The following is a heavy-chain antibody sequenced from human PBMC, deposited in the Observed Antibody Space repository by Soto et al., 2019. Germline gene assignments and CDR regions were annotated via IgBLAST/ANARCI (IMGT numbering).Heavy chain of an antibody. D-gene: IGHD1-1*01. Sequence: EVQLLESGGGLVQPGGSLRLSCAASGFTFSAYAMGWVRQAPGKGLEWVSTIHGGGGATHYADSVECRFTISRDDSKNTLYAKMNSLRAEDTAVYYCAKFEGHPLEYWYLDFWGRGTLVTVSS. J-gene: IGHJ2*01. CDR1: GFTFSAYA. V-gene: IGHV3-23*01. CDR3: AKFEGHPLEYWYLDF. CDR2: IHGGGGAT.